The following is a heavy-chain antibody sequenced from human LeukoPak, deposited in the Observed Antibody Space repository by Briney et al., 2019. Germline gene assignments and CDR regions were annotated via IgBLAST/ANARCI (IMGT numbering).Heavy chain of an antibody. CDR3: ARKPGYSSSWYYFDY. CDR1: GGSFSGYY. D-gene: IGHD6-13*01. V-gene: IGHV4-34*01. Sequence: SETLSLTCAVYGGSFSGYYWSWIRQPPGKGLEWIGEINHSGSTNYNPSLKSRVTISVDTSKNQFSLKLSSVTAAGTAVYYCARKPGYSSSWYYFDYWGQGTLVTVPS. CDR2: INHSGST. J-gene: IGHJ4*02.